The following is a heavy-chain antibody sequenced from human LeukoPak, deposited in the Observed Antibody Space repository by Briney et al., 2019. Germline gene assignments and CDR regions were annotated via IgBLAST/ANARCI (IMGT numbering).Heavy chain of an antibody. D-gene: IGHD3-22*01. CDR1: GGSISSSGYY. J-gene: IGHJ4*02. V-gene: IGHV4-39*07. Sequence: PSETLSLTCTVSGGSISSSGYYWGWVRQPPGKGLEWIGSIDYSGSTFHNPSLKGRVTISADTSKKQYSLNVNSVTAADTAVYYCVRDFGNFDIDYWGQGTLVTVSS. CDR3: VRDFGNFDIDY. CDR2: IDYSGST.